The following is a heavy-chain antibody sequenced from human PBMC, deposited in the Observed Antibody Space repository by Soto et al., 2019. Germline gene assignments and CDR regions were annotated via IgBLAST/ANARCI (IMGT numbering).Heavy chain of an antibody. D-gene: IGHD6-19*01. V-gene: IGHV4-39*01. CDR3: ARTSFSSAWFFDY. Sequence: SETLSLTCTVSAGSISNNNYYWGWIRQPPGKGLEWIGSIYYSGSAYYKPSLKSRVTISVDTSKNQFSLVLSSVTAADTAVYYCARTSFSSAWFFDYWGQGTLVTVSS. J-gene: IGHJ4*02. CDR2: IYYSGSA. CDR1: AGSISNNNYY.